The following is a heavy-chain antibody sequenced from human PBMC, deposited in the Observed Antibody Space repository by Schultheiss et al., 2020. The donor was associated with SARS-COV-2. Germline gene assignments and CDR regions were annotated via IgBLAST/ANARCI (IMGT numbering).Heavy chain of an antibody. CDR1: GFTFSSYE. Sequence: GGSLRLSCAASGFTFSSYEMNWVRQAPGKGLEWVSYIRSSGSTIYYADSVKGRFTISRDNAKNSLYLQMNSLRAEDTAVYYCARAVFFDYWGQGTLVTVSS. V-gene: IGHV3-48*03. CDR3: ARAVFFDY. CDR2: IRSSGSTI. J-gene: IGHJ4*02.